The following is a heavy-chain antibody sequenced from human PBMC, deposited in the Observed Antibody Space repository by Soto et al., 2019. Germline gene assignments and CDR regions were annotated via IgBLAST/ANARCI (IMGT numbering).Heavy chain of an antibody. CDR3: ARDPPYCGGDCYQGDYGTDV. D-gene: IGHD2-21*02. V-gene: IGHV1-46*01. J-gene: IGHJ6*02. CDR2: INPSGGST. Sequence: ASVKVSCKASGYTFTSYYMHWVRQAPGQGREWMGIINPSGGSTSYAQKFQGRVTMTRDTSTSTVYMELSSLRSEDTAVYYCARDPPYCGGDCYQGDYGTDVWGQGTTVTVSS. CDR1: GYTFTSYY.